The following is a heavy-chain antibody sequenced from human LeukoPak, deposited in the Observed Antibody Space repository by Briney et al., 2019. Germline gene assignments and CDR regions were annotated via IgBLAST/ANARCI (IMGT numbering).Heavy chain of an antibody. V-gene: IGHV1-2*02. CDR1: GYTFTVYY. CDR3: ARAYQPYYYGSGSYPTDY. D-gene: IGHD3-10*01. CDR2: INPNSGGT. J-gene: IGHJ4*02. Sequence: ASVKVSFKASGYTFTVYYMHWVRQAPGQGLEWMGWINPNSGGTNYAQTFQGRVTLTSDTPISTAYMELSRLRSHDTAVYYCARAYQPYYYGSGSYPTDYWGQGTLVTVSS.